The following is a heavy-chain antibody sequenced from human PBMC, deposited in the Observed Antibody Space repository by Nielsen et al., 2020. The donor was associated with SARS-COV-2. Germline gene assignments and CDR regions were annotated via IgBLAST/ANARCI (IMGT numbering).Heavy chain of an antibody. Sequence: ASVKVSCKTSGYTFHKFALNWVRQAPGQGLEWMGWIDTNTGNPTYAQGFTGRFVFSLDTSVSTAYLQISGLKAEDTAVYYCARDIAATGSPLHYFDYWGQGTLVAVSS. J-gene: IGHJ4*02. CDR2: IDTNTGNP. D-gene: IGHD6-13*01. V-gene: IGHV7-4-1*02. CDR3: ARDIAATGSPLHYFDY. CDR1: GYTFHKFA.